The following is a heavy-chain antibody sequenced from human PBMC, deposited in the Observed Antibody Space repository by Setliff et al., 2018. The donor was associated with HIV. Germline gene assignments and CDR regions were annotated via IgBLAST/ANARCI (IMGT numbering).Heavy chain of an antibody. J-gene: IGHJ5*02. V-gene: IGHV4-4*08. CDR1: GDSINGYY. CDR2: IYTTGST. CDR3: ARLAMRGVIGDPNWFDP. Sequence: SETLSLTCTVSGDSINGYYWSWIRQPPGKGLEWIGHIYTTGSTNYNFSLKSRLTISVDTSKNQVSLRLTSVTAADTGVYYCARLAMRGVIGDPNWFDPWGQGTLVTVSS. D-gene: IGHD3-16*02.